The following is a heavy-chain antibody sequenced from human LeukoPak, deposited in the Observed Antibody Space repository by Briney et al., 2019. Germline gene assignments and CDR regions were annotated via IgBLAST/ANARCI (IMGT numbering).Heavy chain of an antibody. CDR3: AKMSSSPHFDY. CDR1: GFTFSSYA. CDR2: ISGGGGST. Sequence: GGSLTLSCAASGFTFSSYAMSWVRQAPGKGLEWVSAISGGGGSTYYADSVKGRFTISRDNSKNTLYLQMNSLRAEDTAVYYCAKMSSSPHFDYWGQGTLVTVSS. J-gene: IGHJ4*02. V-gene: IGHV3-23*01. D-gene: IGHD6-13*01.